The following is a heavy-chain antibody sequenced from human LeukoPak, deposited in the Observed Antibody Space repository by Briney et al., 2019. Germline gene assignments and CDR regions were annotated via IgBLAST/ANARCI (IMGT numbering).Heavy chain of an antibody. CDR1: GFTFSSYS. CDR2: ISSSSTI. CDR3: ARGGNSGVAFDI. Sequence: PGGSLRLSCAASGFTFSSYSMNWVRQAPGKGLEWVSYISSSSTIYYADSVKGRFTITRDNAKNSLYLQMNSLRAEDTAVYYCARGGNSGVAFDIWGQGTMVTVSS. D-gene: IGHD4-23*01. V-gene: IGHV3-48*01. J-gene: IGHJ3*02.